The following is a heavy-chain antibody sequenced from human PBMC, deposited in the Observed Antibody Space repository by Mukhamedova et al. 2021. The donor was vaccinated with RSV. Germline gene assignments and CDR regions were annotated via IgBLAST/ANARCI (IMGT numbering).Heavy chain of an antibody. CDR2: IYSDGSRT. CDR3: ARGCGSGQ. Sequence: SRIYSDGSRTSYADSVKGRFTISRDNAKNTLYLQMNSLRAEDTAVYYCARGCGSGQWGQGTQVTVSS. D-gene: IGHD3-10*01. J-gene: IGHJ4*02. V-gene: IGHV3-74*01.